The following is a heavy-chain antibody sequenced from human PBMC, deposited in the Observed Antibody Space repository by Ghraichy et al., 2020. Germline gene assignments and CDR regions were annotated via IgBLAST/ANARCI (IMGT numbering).Heavy chain of an antibody. CDR2: VYYSGST. V-gene: IGHV4-59*01. CDR1: GGSISSYY. J-gene: IGHJ6*02. Sequence: SQTLSLTCTVSGGSISSYYWSWIRQPPGKGLEWIGYVYYSGSTNYNPSLKSRVTISVDRSKNQFSLKLSSVTAADTAVYYCARDQGYYYASGSYSLMDVWGQGAPVTVSS. CDR3: ARDQGYYYASGSYSLMDV. D-gene: IGHD3-10*01.